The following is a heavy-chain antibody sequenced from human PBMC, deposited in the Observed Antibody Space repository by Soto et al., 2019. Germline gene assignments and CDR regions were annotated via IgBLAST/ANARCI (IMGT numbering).Heavy chain of an antibody. J-gene: IGHJ4*02. CDR3: ARDQDYGGPDY. Sequence: QVQLQESGPGLVKPSETLSLTCTVSGGSISSYYWSWIRQPPGKGLEWIGYIYYSGSTNYNPSLTSRGTISVDTPKNQFSLKLSSVTAADTAVYYCARDQDYGGPDYWGQGTLVTVSS. CDR2: IYYSGST. CDR1: GGSISSYY. D-gene: IGHD4-17*01. V-gene: IGHV4-59*01.